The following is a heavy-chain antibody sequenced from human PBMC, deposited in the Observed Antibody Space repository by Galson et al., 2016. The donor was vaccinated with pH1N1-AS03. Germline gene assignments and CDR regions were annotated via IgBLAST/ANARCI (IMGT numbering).Heavy chain of an antibody. CDR1: GYTFTSYG. CDR2: ISGDNGNT. V-gene: IGHV1-18*04. Sequence: SVKASCKASGYTFTSYGISWVRQAPGQGLEWMGWISGDNGNTNYAQKFQGRVTMTTDTSKSTAYMELRSLRPDDTAVVDCARDLGGGIINEAYWGQVTLITVSS. J-gene: IGHJ4*02. D-gene: IGHD3-10*01. CDR3: ARDLGGGIINEAY.